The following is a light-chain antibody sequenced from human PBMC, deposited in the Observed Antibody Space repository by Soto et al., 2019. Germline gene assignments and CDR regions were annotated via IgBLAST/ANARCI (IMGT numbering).Light chain of an antibody. CDR3: QQRSNWLLA. Sequence: EIVLTQSPATLSLSPGERATLSCRASQSFSSYLAWYQQKPGQAPRLLIYDASNRATGIPARFSGSGSGTDFTLTISSLEPEDFAVYYCQQRSNWLLAFGQGTKLEIK. J-gene: IGKJ2*01. CDR2: DAS. CDR1: QSFSSY. V-gene: IGKV3-11*01.